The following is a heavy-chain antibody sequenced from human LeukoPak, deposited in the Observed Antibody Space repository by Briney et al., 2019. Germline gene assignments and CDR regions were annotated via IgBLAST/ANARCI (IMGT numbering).Heavy chain of an antibody. CDR3: ATAAGLRYSGYVDNGFDP. D-gene: IGHD5-12*01. V-gene: IGHV1-24*01. Sequence: GASVKVSCKVSGYTLTELSMHWVRQAPGKGLEWMGGFDPEDGETIYAQKFQGRVTMTEDTSTDTAYMELSSLRSEDTAVYYCATAAGLRYSGYVDNGFDPWGQGTLVTVSS. CDR1: GYTLTELS. J-gene: IGHJ5*02. CDR2: FDPEDGET.